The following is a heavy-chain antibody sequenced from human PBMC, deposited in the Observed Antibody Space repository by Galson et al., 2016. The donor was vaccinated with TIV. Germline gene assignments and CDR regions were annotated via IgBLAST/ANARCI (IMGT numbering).Heavy chain of an antibody. CDR3: AKDSQMLNESPLGLNA. CDR1: GVSFTTYG. J-gene: IGHJ5*02. D-gene: IGHD3-16*01. CDR2: LRYDGTNP. V-gene: IGHV3-30*02. Sequence: SLRLSCAVSGVSFTTYGMHWVRQAPGKGLSWVAFLRYDGTNPRYADSVKGRFTISRDISKKTLFLQMSSLRPDDTAVYYCAKDSQMLNESPLGLNAWGQGALVTVSS.